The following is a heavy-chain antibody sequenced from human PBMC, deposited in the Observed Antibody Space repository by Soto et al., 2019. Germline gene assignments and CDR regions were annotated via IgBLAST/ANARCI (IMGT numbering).Heavy chain of an antibody. Sequence: QVQLVQSGAEVKKPGSKLKVSCKASGGTFSSYTISWVRQAPGQGLEWMGRIIPILGIANYAQKFQGRVTITADKFTSTAYMELSSLRSEDTAVYYCARYRGDGYERVWGQGTLVTVSS. CDR2: IIPILGIA. CDR1: GGTFSSYT. J-gene: IGHJ4*02. D-gene: IGHD5-12*01. V-gene: IGHV1-69*02. CDR3: ARYRGDGYERV.